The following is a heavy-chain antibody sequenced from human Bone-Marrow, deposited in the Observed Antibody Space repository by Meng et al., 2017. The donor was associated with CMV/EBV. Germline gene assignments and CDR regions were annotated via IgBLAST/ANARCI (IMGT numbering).Heavy chain of an antibody. V-gene: IGHV4-34*01. CDR1: GGSFSGYY. CDR2: INHSGST. D-gene: IGHD3-3*01. CDR3: ARTGQRIYYDFWSGYVRDWFDP. Sequence: SQTLSLTCAVYGGSFSGYYWSWIRQPPGKGLEWIGEINHSGSTNYNPSLKSRVTISVDTSKNQFSLKLSSVTAADTAVYYCARTGQRIYYDFWSGYVRDWFDPWGQGTLVTVSS. J-gene: IGHJ5*02.